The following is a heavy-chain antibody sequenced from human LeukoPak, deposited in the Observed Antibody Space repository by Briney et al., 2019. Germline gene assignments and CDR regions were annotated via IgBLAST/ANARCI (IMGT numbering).Heavy chain of an antibody. J-gene: IGHJ3*02. D-gene: IGHD3-10*01. V-gene: IGHV3-73*01. CDR1: GFTFSGSA. Sequence: GGSLRLSCAASGFTFSGSAVHWVRQASGKGLEWVGRIRSKANSYATAYAASVKGRFTISRDDSKNTAYLQMNSLKTEDTAVYYCTRHGDEAMVPEDAFDIWGQGTMVTVSS. CDR2: IRSKANSYAT. CDR3: TRHGDEAMVPEDAFDI.